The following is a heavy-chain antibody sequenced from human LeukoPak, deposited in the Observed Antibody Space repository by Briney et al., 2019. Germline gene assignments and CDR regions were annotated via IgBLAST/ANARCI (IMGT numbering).Heavy chain of an antibody. CDR2: ISNNGVTI. Sequence: GGSLRLSCAASGFTFSDYYMSWIRQAPGQGLEWLAYISNNGVTIYYTDSVKGRFTISWNNARNSLYLQMSSLRRDDAAIYYCAREGRTYAYDYHYYATDVWGQGPTVTVSS. CDR3: AREGRTYAYDYHYYATDV. V-gene: IGHV3-11*01. J-gene: IGHJ6*02. D-gene: IGHD2-2*01. CDR1: GFTFSDYY.